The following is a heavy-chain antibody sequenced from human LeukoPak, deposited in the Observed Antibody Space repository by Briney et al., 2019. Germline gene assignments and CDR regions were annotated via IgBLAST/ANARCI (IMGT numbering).Heavy chain of an antibody. Sequence: PGGSLRLSCAASGFTFSSYAMTWVRQAPGKGLEWVSGIGGSSRKTFYADSVKGRFTISRDNSKNTLYLQMNALRAEDTAIYFCAKQPYQYVSGSPSWLDPWGQGTLVTVSS. CDR2: IGGSSRKT. CDR3: AKQPYQYVSGSPSWLDP. D-gene: IGHD3-10*01. CDR1: GFTFSSYA. J-gene: IGHJ5*02. V-gene: IGHV3-23*01.